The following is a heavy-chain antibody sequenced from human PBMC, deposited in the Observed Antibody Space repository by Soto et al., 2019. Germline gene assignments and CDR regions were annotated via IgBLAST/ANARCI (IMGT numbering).Heavy chain of an antibody. Sequence: SETLSLTCTVSGGSISGGGYYWSWIRQHPGKGLEWIGYIYYSGSTYYNPSLKSRVTISVDTSKNQFSLKLSSVTAADTAVYYCARSNRARYCSSTSCYGNWFDPWGQGTLVTVSS. J-gene: IGHJ5*02. D-gene: IGHD2-2*01. CDR3: ARSNRARYCSSTSCYGNWFDP. CDR2: IYYSGST. V-gene: IGHV4-31*03. CDR1: GGSISGGGYY.